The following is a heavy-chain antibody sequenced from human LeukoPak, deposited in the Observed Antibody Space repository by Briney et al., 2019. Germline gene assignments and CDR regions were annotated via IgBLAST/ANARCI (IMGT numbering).Heavy chain of an antibody. Sequence: RGSLRLSCAASGFTFSSYGMHWVRQAPGKGLEWVAVIWYDGSNKYYADSVKGRFTISRDNSKNTLYLQMNSLRAEDTAVYYCASRGGSTYGFEDAFDIWGQGTMVTVSS. CDR2: IWYDGSNK. CDR1: GFTFSSYG. V-gene: IGHV3-33*01. CDR3: ASRGGSTYGFEDAFDI. J-gene: IGHJ3*02. D-gene: IGHD5-12*01.